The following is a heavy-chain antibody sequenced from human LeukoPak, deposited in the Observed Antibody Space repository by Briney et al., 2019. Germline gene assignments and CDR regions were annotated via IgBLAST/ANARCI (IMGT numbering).Heavy chain of an antibody. V-gene: IGHV1-24*01. CDR3: ARVYSSGWYGDWFDP. CDR1: GYTLTELS. Sequence: ASVKVSFKVSGYTLTELSMHWVRQAPGKGLEWVGGFDPEDGETIYAQKFQGRVTMTEDTSTDTAYMELSSLRSEDTAVYYCARVYSSGWYGDWFDPWGQGTLVTVSS. D-gene: IGHD6-19*01. CDR2: FDPEDGET. J-gene: IGHJ5*02.